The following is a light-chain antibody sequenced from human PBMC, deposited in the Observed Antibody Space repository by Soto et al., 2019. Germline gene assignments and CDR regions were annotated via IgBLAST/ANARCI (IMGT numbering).Light chain of an antibody. Sequence: QSVLTQPASVSGSPGQSITISCTGTISDIGGYNFISWYQHHPGKAPKLVIYDVNNRPSGISYRFSGSKSGNTASLTISGLQAEDEADFYCASYTRTTTLVFGGGTKGTVL. CDR2: DVN. CDR1: ISDIGGYNF. CDR3: ASYTRTTTLV. J-gene: IGLJ2*01. V-gene: IGLV2-14*01.